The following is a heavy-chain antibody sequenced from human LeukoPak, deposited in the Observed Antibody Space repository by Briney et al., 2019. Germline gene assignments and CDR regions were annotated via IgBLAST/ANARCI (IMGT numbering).Heavy chain of an antibody. J-gene: IGHJ3*02. CDR2: IYYSGNT. CDR3: ARRNDFGI. V-gene: IGHV4-59*08. CDR1: VGSISSYY. Sequence: SETLSLTCTVSVGSISSYYWSWIRQPPGKGLEWIGYIYYSGNTNYNPSLKSRVTISVDTSKNQFSLKLNSVTAADTAVYYCARRNDFGIWGQGTMVTVSS.